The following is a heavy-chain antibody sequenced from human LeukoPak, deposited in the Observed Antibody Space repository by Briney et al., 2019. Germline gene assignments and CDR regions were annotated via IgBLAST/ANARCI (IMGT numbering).Heavy chain of an antibody. CDR2: ISPSGGST. J-gene: IGHJ5*02. CDR3: ARGIYDFWSRSNNWFDP. Sequence: ASVKVSCKASGYTFTSYYMHWVRQAPGQGLEWMGIISPSGGSTSYAQKFQGRVTMTRDTSTSTVYMELSSLRSEDTAVYYCARGIYDFWSRSNNWFDPWGQGTLVTVSS. CDR1: GYTFTSYY. D-gene: IGHD3-3*01. V-gene: IGHV1-46*01.